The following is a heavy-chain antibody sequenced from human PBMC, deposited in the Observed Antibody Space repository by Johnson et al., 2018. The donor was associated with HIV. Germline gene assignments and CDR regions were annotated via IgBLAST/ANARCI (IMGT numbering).Heavy chain of an antibody. CDR1: GFTFSSYD. D-gene: IGHD3-22*01. Sequence: VQLVESGGGVVQPGRSLRLSCAASGFTFSSYDMHWVRQATGKGLEWVSAIGTAGDTYYPGSVKGRFTISRDNSKNTVYLQMNSLGPEDTAVYYCSSPWYYDMYAFDIWGQGTLVTVSS. CDR2: IGTAGDT. CDR3: SSPWYYDMYAFDI. V-gene: IGHV3-13*01. J-gene: IGHJ3*02.